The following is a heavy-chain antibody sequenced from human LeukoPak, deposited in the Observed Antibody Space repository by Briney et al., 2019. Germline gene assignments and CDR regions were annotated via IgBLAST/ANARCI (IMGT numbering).Heavy chain of an antibody. D-gene: IGHD1-26*01. V-gene: IGHV4-4*02. CDR3: SRESGAFCPFGY. Sequence: AETLCLTCGVSGGSIRSTNWWSWLRQPPGQGLEWIGEISLTGETNYNPSLNGLVTMSLDGSRNQHSLTLTSVTAADTAIYYCSRESGAFCPFGYWGQGTLVIVPP. CDR2: ISLTGET. J-gene: IGHJ4*02. CDR1: GGSIRSTNW.